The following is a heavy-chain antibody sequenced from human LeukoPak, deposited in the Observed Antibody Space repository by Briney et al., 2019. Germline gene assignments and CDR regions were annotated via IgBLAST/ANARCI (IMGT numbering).Heavy chain of an antibody. V-gene: IGHV4-59*01. CDR2: IFYSGNT. Sequence: SETLSLTCTVSGGSLTGYYWSWIRQPPGEGLEWIGYIFYSGNTNYNPSLKSRLTISVDTSGNQFSLKVNSVTAADTAVYYCARGGTTHPYPFDIWGQGTLVTVSS. J-gene: IGHJ3*02. CDR3: ARGGTTHPYPFDI. D-gene: IGHD3-16*01. CDR1: GGSLTGYY.